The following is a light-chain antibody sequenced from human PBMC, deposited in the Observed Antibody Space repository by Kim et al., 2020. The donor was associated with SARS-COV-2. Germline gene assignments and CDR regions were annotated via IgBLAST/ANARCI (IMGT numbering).Light chain of an antibody. Sequence: SPGQTASITCSGDKLGDKYVCWYQQKPGQSPVLVIYHDFKRPSGIPERFSGSNSGNTATLTISETQAMDEGDYHCQAWDSSTAPLVFGGGTQLTVL. CDR3: QAWDSSTAPLV. CDR1: KLGDKY. CDR2: HDF. V-gene: IGLV3-1*01. J-gene: IGLJ2*01.